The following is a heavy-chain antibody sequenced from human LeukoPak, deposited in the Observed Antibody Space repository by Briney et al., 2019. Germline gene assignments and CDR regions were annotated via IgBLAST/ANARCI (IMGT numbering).Heavy chain of an antibody. Sequence: PSETLSLTCTVSGDSISRSTYYWAWIRQPPGKGLEWIGEIFHSGTGNYNPSLKSRVTISVDKSNNQFSLRLTSVTAADTAVYYCARISNWFDPWGQGTLVTVSS. CDR1: GDSISRSTYY. CDR2: IFHSGTG. V-gene: IGHV4-39*07. J-gene: IGHJ5*02. CDR3: ARISNWFDP.